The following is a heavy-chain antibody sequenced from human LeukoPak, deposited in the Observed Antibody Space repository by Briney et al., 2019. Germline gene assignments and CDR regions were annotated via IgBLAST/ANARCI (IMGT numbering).Heavy chain of an antibody. CDR2: IYSGGST. Sequence: EGSLRLSCAASGFTVSSNYMSWVRQAPGKGLEWVSVIYSGGSTYYADSVKGRFTISRDNSKNTLYLQMNSLRAEDTAVYYCARSPRNRHFDYWGQGTLVTVSS. J-gene: IGHJ4*02. V-gene: IGHV3-66*02. D-gene: IGHD2/OR15-2a*01. CDR3: ARSPRNRHFDY. CDR1: GFTVSSNY.